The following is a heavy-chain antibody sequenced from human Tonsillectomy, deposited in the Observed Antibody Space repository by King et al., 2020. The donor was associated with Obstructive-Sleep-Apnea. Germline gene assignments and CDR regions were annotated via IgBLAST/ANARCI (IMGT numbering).Heavy chain of an antibody. Sequence: QLVQSGGGLVQPGGSLRLSCAASGFNFSSYSMNWVRQAPGKGLEWVSYITSSSNTIYYADSVRGRFTISRDNAKNSLYLQMNSLRAEDTAVYYCARDSGDSGYDSRPIWGQGILVTVSS. CDR2: ITSSSNTI. CDR3: ARDSGDSGYDSRPI. V-gene: IGHV3-48*04. D-gene: IGHD5-12*01. J-gene: IGHJ4*02. CDR1: GFNFSSYS.